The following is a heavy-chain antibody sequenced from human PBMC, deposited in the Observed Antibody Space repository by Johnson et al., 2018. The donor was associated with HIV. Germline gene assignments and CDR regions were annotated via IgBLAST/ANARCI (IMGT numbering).Heavy chain of an antibody. CDR2: IKEDGSDK. Sequence: VQLVESGGGLVQPGGSLRLSCAASGFTFSYYWMSWVRQAPGKGLEWVANIKEDGSDKYYVDSLKGRFSISRDNAKKSLYLQMSNLRAEDTAVYYCARDSDYVWGTSRLGSFDMWGQGTMVTVSS. V-gene: IGHV3-7*01. J-gene: IGHJ3*02. D-gene: IGHD3-16*02. CDR3: ARDSDYVWGTSRLGSFDM. CDR1: GFTFSYYW.